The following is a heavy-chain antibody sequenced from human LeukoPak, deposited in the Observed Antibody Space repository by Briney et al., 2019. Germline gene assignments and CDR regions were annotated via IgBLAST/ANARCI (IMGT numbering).Heavy chain of an antibody. Sequence: SETLSLTCTVSGASFSSSTYYWGWIRQPPGKGLEWIGSIYYSGSTYYNPSLKSRVTISVDTSKNQFSLKLSSVTAADTAVYYCARLARLRPQPRHPTTYFDYWGQGTLVTVSS. CDR1: GASFSSSTYY. CDR3: ARLARLRPQPRHPTTYFDY. J-gene: IGHJ4*02. CDR2: IYYSGST. V-gene: IGHV4-39*07. D-gene: IGHD3-3*01.